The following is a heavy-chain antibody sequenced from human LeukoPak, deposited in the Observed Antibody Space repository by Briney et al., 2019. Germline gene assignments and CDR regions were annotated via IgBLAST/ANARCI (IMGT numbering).Heavy chain of an antibody. Sequence: EASVKVSCKASGGTFSSYAISWVRQAPGQGLEWMGGIIPIFGTANYAQKFQGRVTITADESTSTAYMELSSLRSEDTAVYYCARGKYSGSLLLPNWGQGTLVTVSS. CDR2: IIPIFGTA. D-gene: IGHD1-26*01. CDR3: ARGKYSGSLLLPN. J-gene: IGHJ4*02. V-gene: IGHV1-69*13. CDR1: GGTFSSYA.